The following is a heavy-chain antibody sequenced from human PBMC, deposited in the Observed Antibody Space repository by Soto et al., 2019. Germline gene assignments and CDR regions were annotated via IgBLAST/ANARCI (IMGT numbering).Heavy chain of an antibody. CDR3: ARVNDFWTGYYYTNWFDP. V-gene: IGHV4-59*01. CDR2: IYYSGST. Sequence: QVQLQESGPGLVKPSETLSLTCTVSGGSISSYYWTWIRQPPGKGLEWIGYIYYSGSTNHNPSLKSRVTISVDTAKNQFSLKRSSGTAADTAVYYCARVNDFWTGYYYTNWFDPWGQGTLVTVSS. J-gene: IGHJ5*02. D-gene: IGHD3-3*01. CDR1: GGSISSYY.